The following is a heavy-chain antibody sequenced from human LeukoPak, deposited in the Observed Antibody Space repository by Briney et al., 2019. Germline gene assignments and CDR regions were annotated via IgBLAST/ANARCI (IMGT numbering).Heavy chain of an antibody. V-gene: IGHV3-30*18. CDR1: GFTFSSYG. J-gene: IGHJ3*02. CDR2: ISYDGSNK. Sequence: PGGSLRLSCAASGFTFSSYGMHWVRQAPGKGLEWVAVISYDGSNKYYADSVKGRFTIFRDNSKHTLYLQMNSLRAEDTAVYYCAKDLIGGPGDYDAFDIWGQGTMVTVSS. CDR3: AKDLIGGPGDYDAFDI. D-gene: IGHD4-17*01.